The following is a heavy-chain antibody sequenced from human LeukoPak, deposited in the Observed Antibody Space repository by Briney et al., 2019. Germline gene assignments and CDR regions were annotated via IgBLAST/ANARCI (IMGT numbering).Heavy chain of an antibody. CDR2: IYYSGST. J-gene: IGHJ3*02. V-gene: IGHV4-31*03. Sequence: PSQTLPLTCTVSGGSISSGDYYWSWLRQHPGKRLEWIGYIYYSGSTYYNPSLKSRITISVDTSKNQFSLKLSSVTAADTAVYYCARDSSYYYDSSGHIWGQGTMVTVSS. CDR3: ARDSSYYYDSSGHI. CDR1: GGSISSGDYY. D-gene: IGHD3-22*01.